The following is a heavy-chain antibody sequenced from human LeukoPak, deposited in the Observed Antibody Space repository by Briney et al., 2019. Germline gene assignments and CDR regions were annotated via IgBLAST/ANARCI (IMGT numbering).Heavy chain of an antibody. CDR1: GGSISSSNW. D-gene: IGHD2-2*01. J-gene: IGHJ3*02. Sequence: PSGTLSLTCAVSGGSISSSNWWSWVRQPPGKGLEWIGEIYHSGSTNYNPSLKSRVTISVDKSKIQFSLKLSSVTAADTAVYYCASPSVVPAAHDAFDIWGQGTMVTVSS. CDR3: ASPSVVPAAHDAFDI. V-gene: IGHV4-4*02. CDR2: IYHSGST.